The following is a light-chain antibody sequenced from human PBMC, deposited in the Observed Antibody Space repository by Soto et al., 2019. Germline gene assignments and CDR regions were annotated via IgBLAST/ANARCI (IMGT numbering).Light chain of an antibody. CDR2: GPS. Sequence: EIVLTQSPGTLSLSPGERATLSCRASQSVSNNFLAWYQHRPGQAPRLLIYGPSTRATGIPDRFSGSGSGTDFTLTISRLEPEDFAVYYCQQYSRSPRTFGQGTKVEIK. V-gene: IGKV3-20*01. CDR1: QSVSNNF. CDR3: QQYSRSPRT. J-gene: IGKJ1*01.